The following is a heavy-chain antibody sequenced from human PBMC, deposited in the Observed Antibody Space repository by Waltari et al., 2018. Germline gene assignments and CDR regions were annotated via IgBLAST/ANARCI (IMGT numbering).Heavy chain of an antibody. Sequence: QVQLVQSGAEVKKPGSSVKVPCKASVATFSSYVITWVRQAPGQGLEWMGGIIPVLGTTNYAQKFQGRVTISTDVSTTTAYIDLSRLRSDDTAVYYCARDPVSYCGGDCYSFYYGMDVWGQGTTVTVSS. CDR2: IIPVLGTT. D-gene: IGHD2-21*01. V-gene: IGHV1-69*05. CDR1: VATFSSYV. CDR3: ARDPVSYCGGDCYSFYYGMDV. J-gene: IGHJ6*02.